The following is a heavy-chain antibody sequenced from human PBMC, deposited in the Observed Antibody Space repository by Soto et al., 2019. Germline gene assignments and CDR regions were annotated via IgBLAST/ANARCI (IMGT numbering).Heavy chain of an antibody. D-gene: IGHD4-4*01. CDR3: ARGRSGTQYYSPMDV. V-gene: IGHV1-46*01. J-gene: IGHJ6*02. Sequence: GASVKVSCKASGYTFTSYYMHWVRQAPGQGLEWMGIINPSGGSTSYAQKFQGRVTMTRDTSTSTVYMELSSLRTEDTAMYYCARGRSGTQYYSPMDVWGQGTTVTVSS. CDR1: GYTFTSYY. CDR2: INPSGGST.